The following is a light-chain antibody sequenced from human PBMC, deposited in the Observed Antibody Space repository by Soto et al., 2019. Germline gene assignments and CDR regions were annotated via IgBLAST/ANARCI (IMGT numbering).Light chain of an antibody. CDR2: GGS. CDR3: QQYNSYSRT. V-gene: IGKV1-5*01. CDR1: QSIGSY. Sequence: QFPPPLLPSVGPGSTFTSRASQSIGSYLNWYQQKPGKAPNLLIHGGSILQSGVPPRFSGGGGGTDFTLTISSLQRDDFATYYCQQYNSYSRTFGQGTKVDIK. J-gene: IGKJ1*01.